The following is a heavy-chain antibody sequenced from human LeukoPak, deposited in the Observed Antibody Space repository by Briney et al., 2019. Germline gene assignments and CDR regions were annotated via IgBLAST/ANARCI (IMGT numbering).Heavy chain of an antibody. J-gene: IGHJ4*02. CDR3: ARGTYGDPYYFDY. D-gene: IGHD4-17*01. V-gene: IGHV4-59*01. Sequence: SETLSLTCTVSGGSISSYYWSWIRQPPGKGLEWIGSIYYSGSTNYNPSLKSRVTISVDTSKNQFSLKLSSVTAADTAVYYCARGTYGDPYYFDYWGQGTLVTVSS. CDR2: IYYSGST. CDR1: GGSISSYY.